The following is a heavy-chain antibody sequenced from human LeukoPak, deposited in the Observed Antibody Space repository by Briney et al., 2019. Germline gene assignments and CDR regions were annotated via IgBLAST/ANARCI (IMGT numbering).Heavy chain of an antibody. J-gene: IGHJ3*02. V-gene: IGHV3-43*02. CDR2: ISGDGDST. Sequence: PGGSLRLSGAASGFTFDNYAMHWLRQVPGKGLDGVSLISGDGDSTYYPDSVKGRFTISRDNSKNSLYLQMNSLRTEDTALYYCAKDIGADYCYDSSGYFIWGQGTMVTASS. D-gene: IGHD3-22*01. CDR1: GFTFDNYA. CDR3: AKDIGADYCYDSSGYFI.